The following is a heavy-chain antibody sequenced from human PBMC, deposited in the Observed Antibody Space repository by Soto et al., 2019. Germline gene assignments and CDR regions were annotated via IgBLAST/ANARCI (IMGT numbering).Heavy chain of an antibody. Sequence: QVPLVQSGAEVKKPGSSVKVSCKASGGTFSSYAISWVRQAPGQGLEWMGGIIPIFGTANYAQKFQGRVTITADESTSTAYMELSSLRSEDTAVYYCATRGKRELAPYGPYYYYGMDVWGQGTTVTVSS. J-gene: IGHJ6*02. D-gene: IGHD1-26*01. CDR3: ATRGKRELAPYGPYYYYGMDV. CDR2: IIPIFGTA. CDR1: GGTFSSYA. V-gene: IGHV1-69*01.